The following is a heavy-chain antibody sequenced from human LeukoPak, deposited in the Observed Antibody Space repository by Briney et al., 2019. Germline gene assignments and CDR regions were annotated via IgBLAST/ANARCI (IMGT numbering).Heavy chain of an antibody. CDR3: ARDFTIFGVARGY. V-gene: IGHV1-69*04. CDR1: GGTFSSYA. Sequence: ASVKVSCKASGGTFSSYAISWVRQAPGQGLEWMGRIIPILGIANYAQKFQGRVTITADKSTSTAYMELSSLRSEDTAVYYCARDFTIFGVARGYWGQGTLVTVSS. CDR2: IIPILGIA. D-gene: IGHD3-3*01. J-gene: IGHJ4*02.